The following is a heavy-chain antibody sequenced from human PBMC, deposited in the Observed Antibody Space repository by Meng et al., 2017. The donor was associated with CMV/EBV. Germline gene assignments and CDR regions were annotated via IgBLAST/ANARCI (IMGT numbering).Heavy chain of an antibody. CDR2: INPNSGGT. J-gene: IGHJ6*02. Sequence: ASVKVSCKASGYTFTGYYKHWVRQAPGQGLEWMGWINPNSGGTNYAQKFQGRVTMTRDTSISTAYMELSRLRSDDTAVYYCARDGGRYCSSTSCYYGMDVWGQGTTVTVSS. CDR1: GYTFTGYY. V-gene: IGHV1-2*02. CDR3: ARDGGRYCSSTSCYYGMDV. D-gene: IGHD2-2*01.